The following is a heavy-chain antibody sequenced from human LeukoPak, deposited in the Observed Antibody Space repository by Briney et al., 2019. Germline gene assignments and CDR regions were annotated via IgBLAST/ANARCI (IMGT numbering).Heavy chain of an antibody. CDR2: LNPNTGGT. D-gene: IGHD6-13*01. J-gene: IGHJ1*01. CDR3: ARGLRYSSSWYWYSSGWLEYFQH. V-gene: IGHV1-2*02. CDR1: GYTFTGYY. Sequence: ASVKVSCKASGYTFTGYYMHWVRQAPGQGLEWLGWLNPNTGGTNYAQKFQGRVTMTRDTSITTAYMDLSSLRSEDTAVYYCARGLRYSSSWYWYSSGWLEYFQHWGQGTLVTVSS.